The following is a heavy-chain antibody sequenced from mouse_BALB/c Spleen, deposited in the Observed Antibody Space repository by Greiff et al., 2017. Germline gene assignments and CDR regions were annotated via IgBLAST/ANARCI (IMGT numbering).Heavy chain of an antibody. CDR2: ISYDGSN. CDR1: GYSITSGYY. Sequence: EVQLVESGPGLVKPSQSLSLTCSVTGYSITSGYYWNWIRQFPGNKLEWMGYISYDGSNNYNPSLKNRISITRDTSKNQFFLKLNSVTTEDTATYYCARGYYGSSPSMDYWGQGTSVTVSS. V-gene: IGHV3-6*02. J-gene: IGHJ4*01. D-gene: IGHD1-1*01. CDR3: ARGYYGSSPSMDY.